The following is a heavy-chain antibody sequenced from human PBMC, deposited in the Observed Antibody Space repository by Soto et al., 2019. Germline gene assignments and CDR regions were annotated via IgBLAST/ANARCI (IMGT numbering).Heavy chain of an antibody. J-gene: IGHJ3*02. CDR2: INPSGGST. CDR3: ARGDRTGTEGDAFDI. V-gene: IGHV1-46*01. CDR1: GYTFTSYY. Sequence: QVQLVQSGAEVKKPGASVKVSCKASGYTFTSYYMHWVRQAPGQGLEWMGIINPSGGSTSYAQKFQGGSTMTRDTSTSTVYMELSSLRSEDTAVYYCARGDRTGTEGDAFDIWGQGTMVTVSS. D-gene: IGHD1-1*01.